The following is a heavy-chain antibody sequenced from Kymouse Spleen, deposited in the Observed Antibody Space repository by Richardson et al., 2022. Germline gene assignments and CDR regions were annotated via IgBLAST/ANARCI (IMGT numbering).Heavy chain of an antibody. CDR2: IYSCGST. Sequence: EVQLVESGGGLIQPGGSLRLSCAASGFTVSSNYMSWVRQAPGKGLEWVSVIYSCGSTYYADSVKGRFTISRDNSKNTLYLQMNSLRAEDTAVYYCARDRHYYGSGSYRYYYYGMDVWGQGTTVTVSS. V-gene: IGHV3-66*03. D-gene: IGHD3-10*01. J-gene: IGHJ6*02. CDR3: ARDRHYYGSGSYRYYYYGMDV. CDR1: GFTVSSNY.